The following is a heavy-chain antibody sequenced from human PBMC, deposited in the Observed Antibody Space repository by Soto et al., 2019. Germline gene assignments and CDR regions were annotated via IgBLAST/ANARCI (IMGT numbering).Heavy chain of an antibody. Sequence: QVQLVQSGAEVKKPGASVKVSCKASGYTFTSYGISWVRQAPGQGLEWMGWISAYNGNTNYAQKLQGRVTITTDTSTSTAYMQLRSLRSDDTAVYYCARDRAAADYYYYGMDVWGQGTTVTVSS. J-gene: IGHJ6*02. CDR2: ISAYNGNT. CDR1: GYTFTSYG. D-gene: IGHD6-13*01. CDR3: ARDRAAADYYYYGMDV. V-gene: IGHV1-18*01.